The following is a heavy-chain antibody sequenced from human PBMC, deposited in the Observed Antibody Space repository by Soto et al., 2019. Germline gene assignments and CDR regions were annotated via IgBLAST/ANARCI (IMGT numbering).Heavy chain of an antibody. CDR3: ATWHEREHAYDG. V-gene: IGHV3-53*01. CDR1: GLTVSGEKY. J-gene: IGHJ3*01. D-gene: IGHD1-1*01. CDR2: LYDVDGS. Sequence: DVQLVESGGGLMQPGASLRLSCAASGLTVSGEKYVAGVRQAPGKGPEWVSALYDVDGSFYADSVKGRFTTSSDSSKTTVYLQMNGLRPDDTAVYYCATWHEREHAYDGWDQGTTVTVSS.